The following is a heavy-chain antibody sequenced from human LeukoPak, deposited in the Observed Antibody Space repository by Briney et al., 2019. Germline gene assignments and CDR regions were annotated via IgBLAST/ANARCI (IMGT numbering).Heavy chain of an antibody. J-gene: IGHJ4*02. CDR3: AREMAV. CDR1: GFSFGTYS. D-gene: IGHD2-8*01. V-gene: IGHV3-33*01. Sequence: GGSLRLSCVVSGFSFGTYSMHWARQVPGKGLEWVAVIWYDGSNEDYGDSVKGRFTISRDNFKNTLYLQMNSLRVEDTAVYYCAREMAVWGQGALVTVSS. CDR2: IWYDGSNE.